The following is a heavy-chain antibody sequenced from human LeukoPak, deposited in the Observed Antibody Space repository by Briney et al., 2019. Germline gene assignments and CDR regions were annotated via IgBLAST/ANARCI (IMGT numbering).Heavy chain of an antibody. J-gene: IGHJ4*02. CDR1: GFTFSSCG. CDR3: ARADDYYDSSGYVDY. Sequence: PGGSLRLSCAASGFTFSSCGMHWVRQAPGKGLEWVAVIWYDGSNKYYADSVKGRFTISRDNSKNTLYLQMNSLRAEDTAVYYCARADDYYDSSGYVDYWGQGTLVTVSS. V-gene: IGHV3-33*01. CDR2: IWYDGSNK. D-gene: IGHD3-22*01.